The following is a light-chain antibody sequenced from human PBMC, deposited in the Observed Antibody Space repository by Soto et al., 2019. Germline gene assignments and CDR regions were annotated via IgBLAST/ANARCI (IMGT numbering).Light chain of an antibody. V-gene: IGKV1-39*01. CDR1: QTISSY. CDR2: AAS. CDR3: QQSFSTLWT. Sequence: DIQMTQSPSSLSASVGDRVTITCRASQTISSYLNWYQQKPGKPPKLLIYAASSLQSGVPSRFSGSGSGTDFTLNISSLQPEDFAPYYCQQSFSTLWTFGHGTKVEIK. J-gene: IGKJ1*01.